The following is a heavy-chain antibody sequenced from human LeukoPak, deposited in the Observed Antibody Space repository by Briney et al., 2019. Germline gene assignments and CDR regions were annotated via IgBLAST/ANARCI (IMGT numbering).Heavy chain of an antibody. CDR3: ARDRGWYRLDY. Sequence: PGGSLRLSCTASGFTFGSYWMNWVRQAPGKGLGWVAIIKGDGSDKNYVESVKGRFTVSRDNAKNSLYLQMNSLRAEDTAVYYCARDRGWYRLDYWGQGTLVTVSS. V-gene: IGHV3-7*01. CDR2: IKGDGSDK. D-gene: IGHD6-19*01. J-gene: IGHJ4*02. CDR1: GFTFGSYW.